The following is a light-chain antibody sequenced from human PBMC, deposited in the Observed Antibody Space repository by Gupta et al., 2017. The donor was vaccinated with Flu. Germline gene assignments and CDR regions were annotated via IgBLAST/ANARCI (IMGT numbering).Light chain of an antibody. J-gene: IGLJ3*02. Sequence: SYELTQPPSVSVSPGQTATITCSVDALPEKYVFWYQQRSGQAPVLVIHYDSKRPSGIPERFSCYSAGNVATPHARGAQAEDEADDYWLLAEIHAQYLVFGGGTRLTVL. V-gene: IGLV3-10*01. CDR2: YDS. CDR1: ALPEKY. CDR3: LLAEIHAQYLV.